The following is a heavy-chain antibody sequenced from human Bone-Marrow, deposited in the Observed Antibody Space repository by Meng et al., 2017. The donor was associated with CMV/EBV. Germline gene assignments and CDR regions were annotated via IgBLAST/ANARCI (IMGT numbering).Heavy chain of an antibody. CDR2: IYRGGDT. CDR1: GFSVSSNY. D-gene: IGHD6-6*01. Sequence: GESLKISCAASGFSVSSNYMSWVRQAPGRGLEWVSVIYRGGDTNYTDSVKGRFTISRDSARNSLYLQMNSLRAEDTAVYYCARSRYSSSSFDDMDVWGQGTTVTASS. CDR3: ARSRYSSSSFDDMDV. V-gene: IGHV3-66*01. J-gene: IGHJ6*02.